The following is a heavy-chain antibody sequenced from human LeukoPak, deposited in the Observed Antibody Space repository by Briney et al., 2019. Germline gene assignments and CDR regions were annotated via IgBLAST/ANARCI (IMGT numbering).Heavy chain of an antibody. CDR2: INHSGST. Sequence: SETLSLTCAVYGGSFSGYYWSWIRQPPGKGLDWIGEINHSGSTNYNPSLKSRVTISVDTSKNQFSLKLSSVTAADTAVYYCARGRVYGSGSYFSRFFYWGQGTLVTVSS. CDR3: ARGRVYGSGSYFSRFFY. CDR1: GGSFSGYY. D-gene: IGHD3-10*01. J-gene: IGHJ4*02. V-gene: IGHV4-34*01.